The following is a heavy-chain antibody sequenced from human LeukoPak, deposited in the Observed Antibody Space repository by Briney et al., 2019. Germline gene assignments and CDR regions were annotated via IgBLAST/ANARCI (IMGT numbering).Heavy chain of an antibody. Sequence: GGSLRLSCAASGFTVSSNYMSWVRQAPGKGLEWVSVIYSGGSTYYADSVKGRFTIPRDNSKNTLYLQMNSLRAEDTAVYYCASQRSYYYGMDVWGKGTTVTVSS. CDR2: IYSGGST. CDR1: GFTVSSNY. J-gene: IGHJ6*04. CDR3: ASQRSYYYGMDV. V-gene: IGHV3-53*01.